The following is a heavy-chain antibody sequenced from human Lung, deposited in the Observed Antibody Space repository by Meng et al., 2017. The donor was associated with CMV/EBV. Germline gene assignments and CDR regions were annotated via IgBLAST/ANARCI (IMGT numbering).Heavy chain of an antibody. CDR3: LRRSGGSV. Sequence: VELREPGPALVKPPATPSPPCAVSDDSITNHNWWAWVRQPPGKGLEWIGEIPHRGSSAYNPSLKSRVSMSIDKSKNQFSLKLTSVTAADTAVYHCLRRSGGSVRGQGTLVTVSS. CDR2: IPHRGSS. J-gene: IGHJ1*01. V-gene: IGHV4-4*03. D-gene: IGHD3-10*01. CDR1: DDSITNHNW.